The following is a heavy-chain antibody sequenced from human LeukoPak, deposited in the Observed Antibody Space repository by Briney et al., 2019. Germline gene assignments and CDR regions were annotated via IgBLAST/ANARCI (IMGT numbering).Heavy chain of an antibody. J-gene: IGHJ4*02. CDR2: IIPILGIA. D-gene: IGHD3-22*01. V-gene: IGHV1-69*04. Sequence: GASVKVSCKASGGTFSSYAISWVRQAPGQGLEWMGRIIPILGIANYAQKFQGRVTITADKSTSTAYTELSSLRSEDTAVYYCARPRTYYYDSSGYYYYWGQGTLVTVSS. CDR1: GGTFSSYA. CDR3: ARPRTYYYDSSGYYYY.